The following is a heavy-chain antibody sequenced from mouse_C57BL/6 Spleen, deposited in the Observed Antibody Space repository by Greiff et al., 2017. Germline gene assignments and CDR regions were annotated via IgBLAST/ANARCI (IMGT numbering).Heavy chain of an antibody. CDR1: GYSFTDYN. J-gene: IGHJ1*03. CDR2: SNPNYGTT. CDR3: ARTNRDWYFDV. V-gene: IGHV1-39*01. Sequence: EVKLMESGPELVKPGASVKISCKASGYSFTDYNMNWVKQSNGKSLEWIGVSNPNYGTTSYNQKYKGKATLTVDQSSSTAYMQLNSLTSEDSAVYYWARTNRDWYFDVWGTGTTVTVSS.